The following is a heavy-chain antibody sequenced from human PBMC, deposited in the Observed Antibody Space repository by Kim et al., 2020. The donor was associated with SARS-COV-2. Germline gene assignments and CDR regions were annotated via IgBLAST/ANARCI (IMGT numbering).Heavy chain of an antibody. J-gene: IGHJ4*02. Sequence: SVKVSCKASGGTFSSYAISWVRQAPGQGLEWMGGIIPIFGTANYAQKFQGRVTITADESTSTAYMELSSLRSEDTAVYYCTRYYGSGSYYTFDYWGQGTLVTVSS. CDR2: IIPIFGTA. CDR1: GGTFSSYA. D-gene: IGHD3-10*01. V-gene: IGHV1-69*13. CDR3: TRYYGSGSYYTFDY.